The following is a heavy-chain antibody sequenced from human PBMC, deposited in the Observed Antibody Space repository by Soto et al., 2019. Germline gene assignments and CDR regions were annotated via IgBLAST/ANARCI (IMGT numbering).Heavy chain of an antibody. D-gene: IGHD3-3*01. Sequence: ASVKVSCKASGYTFTGYYMHWVRQAPGQGLEWMGWINPNSGGTNYAQKFQGRVTMTRDTSISTAYMELSRLRSDDTAVYYCARVEWYYDFWSGYPLDGMDVWGQGTAVTVSS. V-gene: IGHV1-2*02. CDR1: GYTFTGYY. CDR2: INPNSGGT. CDR3: ARVEWYYDFWSGYPLDGMDV. J-gene: IGHJ6*02.